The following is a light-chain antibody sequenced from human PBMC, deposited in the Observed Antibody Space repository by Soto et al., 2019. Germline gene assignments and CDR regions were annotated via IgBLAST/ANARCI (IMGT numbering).Light chain of an antibody. CDR1: QSVCSSY. V-gene: IGKV3-20*01. CDR2: GAS. J-gene: IGKJ3*01. Sequence: EIVLTQSPGTLSLSPGERATLSCRASQSVCSSYLAWYQQKPGQAPRLLIYGASSTATGIPDRLSGSGSGTDFTLTISRLEPEDFAVYYCQQYGSSPLFTFGPGTKVDIK. CDR3: QQYGSSPLFT.